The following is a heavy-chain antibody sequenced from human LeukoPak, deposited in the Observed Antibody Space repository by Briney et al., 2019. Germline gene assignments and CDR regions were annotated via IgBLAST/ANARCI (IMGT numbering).Heavy chain of an antibody. V-gene: IGHV3-21*01. CDR3: ARDPESGWSFDY. J-gene: IGHJ4*02. CDR1: GFTFSSYS. CDR2: ISSSSSYI. Sequence: PGGSLRLSCAASGFTFSSYSMNWVRQAPGKGLEWVSSISSSSSYIYYADSVKGRFTISRDNAKNSLYLQMNSLRAEDTAVYYCARDPESGWSFDYWGQGTPVTVSS. D-gene: IGHD6-19*01.